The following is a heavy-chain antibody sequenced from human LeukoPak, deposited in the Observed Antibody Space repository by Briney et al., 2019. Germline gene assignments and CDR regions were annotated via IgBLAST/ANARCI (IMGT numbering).Heavy chain of an antibody. CDR1: AFTFSSFG. CDR2: ISWNSGSI. D-gene: IGHD6-13*01. J-gene: IGHJ3*02. Sequence: PGGSLRLSCAASAFTFSSFGLHWVRQAPGKGLEWVSGISWNSGSIGYADSVKGRFTISRDNAKNSLYLQMNSLRAEDTALYYCAKDRDSSSWYGAFDIWGQGTMVTVSS. V-gene: IGHV3-9*01. CDR3: AKDRDSSSWYGAFDI.